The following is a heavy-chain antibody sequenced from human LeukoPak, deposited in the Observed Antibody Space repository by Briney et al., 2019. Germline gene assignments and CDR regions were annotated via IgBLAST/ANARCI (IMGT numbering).Heavy chain of an antibody. V-gene: IGHV3-23*01. CDR1: GFTFSNYA. J-gene: IGHJ4*02. CDR2: MSGSGGST. CDR3: AKGAMHYYDSSGYNYFDY. D-gene: IGHD3-22*01. Sequence: PEGSLRLSCSASGFTFSNYAMSWVRQAQGKGLEWVSAMSGSGGSTYYADSVKGRFTISRDNSKNTLYLQMNSLTAEDTAVFYCAKGAMHYYDSSGYNYFDYWGQGTLVTVSS.